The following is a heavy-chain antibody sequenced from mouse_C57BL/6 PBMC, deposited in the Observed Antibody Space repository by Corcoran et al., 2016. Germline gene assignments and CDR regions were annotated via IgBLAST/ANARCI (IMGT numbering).Heavy chain of an antibody. D-gene: IGHD1-1*01. CDR1: GYSITSGYY. Sequence: DVQLQESGPGLVKPSQSLSLTCSVTGYSITSGYYWNWIRQFPGNKLEWMGYISYDGSNNYNPSLKNRISITRDTSKNQFFLKLNSVTTEDTATYDCARDGSSPFDYWGQGTTLTVSS. CDR2: ISYDGSN. CDR3: ARDGSSPFDY. J-gene: IGHJ2*01. V-gene: IGHV3-6*01.